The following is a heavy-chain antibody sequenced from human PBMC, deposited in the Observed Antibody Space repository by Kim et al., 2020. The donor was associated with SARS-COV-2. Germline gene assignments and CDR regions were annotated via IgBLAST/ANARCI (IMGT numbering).Heavy chain of an antibody. CDR3: ARGRVGAIRDWYFDL. V-gene: IGHV1-8*01. Sequence: QKCQGRVTMTRNTSISTAYMALSSLRSEDTAVYYCARGRVGAIRDWYFDLWGRGTLVTVSS. J-gene: IGHJ2*01. D-gene: IGHD1-26*01.